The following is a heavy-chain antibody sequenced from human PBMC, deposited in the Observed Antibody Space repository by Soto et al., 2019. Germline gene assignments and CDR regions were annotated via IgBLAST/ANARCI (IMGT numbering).Heavy chain of an antibody. CDR3: ARAWDIVVVPALQDRNYGMDV. Sequence: ASVKVSCKASGYTFTGYYMHWVRQAPGQGLEWMGWINPNSGGTNYAQKFQGWVTMTRDTSISTAYMELSRLRSDDTAVYYCARAWDIVVVPALQDRNYGMDVWGQGTTVTVSS. D-gene: IGHD2-2*01. J-gene: IGHJ6*02. V-gene: IGHV1-2*04. CDR2: INPNSGGT. CDR1: GYTFTGYY.